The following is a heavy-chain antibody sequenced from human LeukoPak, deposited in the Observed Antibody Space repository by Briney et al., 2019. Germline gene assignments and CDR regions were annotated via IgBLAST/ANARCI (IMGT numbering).Heavy chain of an antibody. D-gene: IGHD5-12*01. CDR2: IYPGDSDT. V-gene: IGHV5-51*01. J-gene: IGHJ6*03. CDR1: GYSFTTNW. Sequence: GESLKISCKGSGYSFTTNWIGWVRQMPGKGLEWMGIIYPGDSDTRYSPSFQGQVTMSADTSVSTAYLQWSSLKASDTAMYYCARHPRGYSGSYYYYYMDVWGKGTTVTVSS. CDR3: ARHPRGYSGSYYYYYMDV.